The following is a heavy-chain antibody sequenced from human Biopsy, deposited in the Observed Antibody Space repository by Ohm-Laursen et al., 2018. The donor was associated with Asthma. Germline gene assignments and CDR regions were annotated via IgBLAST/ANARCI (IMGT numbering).Heavy chain of an antibody. Sequence: SDTLSLTCSLSSGSGGYMRSGNYYWGWIRQPPGKGLEWIGSIYYSGTTYYNPSLESQVTVSAATSKNQFSLKLTSVTAADTAVYYCVRGSSSWHHGPFHYYYGLDVWGQGTTATVSS. CDR2: IYYSGTT. V-gene: IGHV4-39*01. J-gene: IGHJ6*02. D-gene: IGHD6-13*01. CDR1: SGSGGYMRSGNYY. CDR3: VRGSSSWHHGPFHYYYGLDV.